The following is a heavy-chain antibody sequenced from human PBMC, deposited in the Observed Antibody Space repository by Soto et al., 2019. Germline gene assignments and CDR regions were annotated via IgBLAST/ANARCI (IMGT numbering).Heavy chain of an antibody. J-gene: IGHJ6*02. CDR1: GGTFSSYA. D-gene: IGHD1-7*01. Sequence: SVKVSCKASGGTFSSYAISWVRQAPGQGLEWMGGIIPIFGTANYAQKFQGRVTITADESTSTAYMELSSLRSEDTAVYYCARGWFYVTGTTTGMDVWGQGTTVTVSS. V-gene: IGHV1-69*13. CDR3: ARGWFYVTGTTTGMDV. CDR2: IIPIFGTA.